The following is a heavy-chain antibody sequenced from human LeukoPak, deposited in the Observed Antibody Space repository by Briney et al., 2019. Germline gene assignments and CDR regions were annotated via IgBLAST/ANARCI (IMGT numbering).Heavy chain of an antibody. J-gene: IGHJ4*02. Sequence: ASVKVSCKASGYTFTSYGISWVRQAPGQGLEWMGWISAYNGNTNYAQKLQGRVTMTTDTSTSTAYMELRSLRSDDTAVYYCAGYYYDSSGYYLDYWGQGTLVTVSS. CDR3: AGYYYDSSGYYLDY. CDR1: GYTFTSYG. CDR2: ISAYNGNT. V-gene: IGHV1-18*01. D-gene: IGHD3-22*01.